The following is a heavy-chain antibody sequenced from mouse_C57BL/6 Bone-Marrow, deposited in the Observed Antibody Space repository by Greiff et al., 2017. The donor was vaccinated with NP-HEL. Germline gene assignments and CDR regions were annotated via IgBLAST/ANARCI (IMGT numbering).Heavy chain of an antibody. D-gene: IGHD1-1*01. CDR2: IYPRSGNT. V-gene: IGHV1-81*01. CDR1: GYTFTSYG. Sequence: QVQLQQSGAELARPGASVKLSCKASGYTFTSYGISWVKQRTGQGLEWIGEIYPRSGNTYYNEKFKGKATLTADKSSSTASMELRSLTSEDSAVYFCARGGGYYYGSSYPWWYFDVWGTGTTVTVSS. CDR3: ARGGGYYYGSSYPWWYFDV. J-gene: IGHJ1*03.